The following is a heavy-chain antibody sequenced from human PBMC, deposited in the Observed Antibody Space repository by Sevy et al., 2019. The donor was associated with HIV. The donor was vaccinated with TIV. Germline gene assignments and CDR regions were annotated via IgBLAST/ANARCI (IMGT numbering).Heavy chain of an antibody. CDR1: GFTFSSYA. Sequence: GGSLRLSCAASGFTFSSYAMSWVRQAPGKGLEWVSAISGSGGSTYYADSVKGRFTISRDNSKNTLYLQMNSLRAEETAVYYCAKDSPPYCSSTSCSLGDYYYGMDVWGQGTTVTVSS. V-gene: IGHV3-23*01. CDR3: AKDSPPYCSSTSCSLGDYYYGMDV. D-gene: IGHD2-2*01. CDR2: ISGSGGST. J-gene: IGHJ6*02.